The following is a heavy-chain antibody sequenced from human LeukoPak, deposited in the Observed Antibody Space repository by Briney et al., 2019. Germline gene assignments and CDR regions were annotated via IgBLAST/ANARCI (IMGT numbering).Heavy chain of an antibody. CDR1: GFTFSSYS. CDR2: ISSSSSYI. CDR3: ARAGDSSGNAFDI. J-gene: IGHJ3*02. Sequence: GGSLTLSCAASGFTFSSYSMNWVRQAPGKGREWVSSISSSSSYIYYADSVKGRFTISRDNAKNSLYLQMNSLRAEDTAVYYCARAGDSSGNAFDIWGQGTMVTVSS. V-gene: IGHV3-21*01. D-gene: IGHD3-22*01.